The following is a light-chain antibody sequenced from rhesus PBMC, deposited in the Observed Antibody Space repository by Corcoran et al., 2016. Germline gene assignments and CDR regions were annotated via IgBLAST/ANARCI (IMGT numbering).Light chain of an antibody. J-gene: IGKJ2*01. CDR3: LQYSSSPYS. V-gene: IGKV1-22*01. Sequence: DIQMTQSPSSLSASVGDTVTITCRASQRISSWLDWYQQKPGKAPKLLTYNASSLQRGVPSRFRGSGSGTDFTLTLSSLQPEDFATYYCLQYSSSPYSFGQGTKVEIK. CDR2: NAS. CDR1: QRISSW.